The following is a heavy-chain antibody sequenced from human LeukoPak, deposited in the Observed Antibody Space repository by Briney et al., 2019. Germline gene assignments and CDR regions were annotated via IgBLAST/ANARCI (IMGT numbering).Heavy chain of an antibody. CDR2: IYYSGST. D-gene: IGHD5-18*01. V-gene: IGHV4-59*08. Sequence: SETLSLTCTVSGGSISSYYWSWIRQPPGKGLEWIGYIYYSGSTNYNPSLKSRVTISVDTSKNQFSLKLSSVTAADTAVYYCARQGRRIQLWPLDAFDIWGQGTMVTVSS. CDR1: GGSISSYY. CDR3: ARQGRRIQLWPLDAFDI. J-gene: IGHJ3*02.